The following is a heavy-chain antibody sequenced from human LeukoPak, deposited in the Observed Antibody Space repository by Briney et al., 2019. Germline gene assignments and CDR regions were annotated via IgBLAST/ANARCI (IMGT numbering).Heavy chain of an antibody. CDR1: GFTFSSYS. Sequence: SLRLSCAASGFTFSSYSMNWVRQAPGKGLEWVSSISSSSSYIYYADSVKGRFTISRDNAKNSLYLQMNSLRAEDTAVYYCALGRVAVAGTSFDYWGQGTLVTVSS. J-gene: IGHJ4*02. CDR3: ALGRVAVAGTSFDY. CDR2: ISSSSSYI. V-gene: IGHV3-21*01. D-gene: IGHD6-19*01.